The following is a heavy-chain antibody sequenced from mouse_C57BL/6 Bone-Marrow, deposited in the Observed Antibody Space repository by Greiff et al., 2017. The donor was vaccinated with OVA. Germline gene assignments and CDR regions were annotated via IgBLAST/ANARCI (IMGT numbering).Heavy chain of an antibody. CDR3: AITYDYDGYYFDY. Sequence: VQLQQPGAELVKPGASVKVSCKASGYTFTSYWMHWVKQRPGQGLEWIGRIHPSDSDTNYNQKFKGKATLTVDKSSSTAYMRLSSLTSEDSAVYYCAITYDYDGYYFDYWGQGTTLTVSS. V-gene: IGHV1-74*01. CDR1: GYTFTSYW. D-gene: IGHD2-4*01. CDR2: IHPSDSDT. J-gene: IGHJ2*01.